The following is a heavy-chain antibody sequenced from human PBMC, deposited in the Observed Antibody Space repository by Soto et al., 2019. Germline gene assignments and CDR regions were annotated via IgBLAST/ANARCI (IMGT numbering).Heavy chain of an antibody. J-gene: IGHJ4*02. Sequence: SETLSLTCTVSGGSIIRGDYYWRWSLQPPGKGLEWIVYIYYSGSPYHNPSLQSRVTISVDTSNNQSSLNLRSVTAPDTAVYYCARAPTYDYVWGSYRTLYHFDYWGQGTLVTVSS. V-gene: IGHV4-30-4*01. CDR3: ARAPTYDYVWGSYRTLYHFDY. CDR2: IYYSGSP. CDR1: GGSIIRGDYY. D-gene: IGHD3-16*02.